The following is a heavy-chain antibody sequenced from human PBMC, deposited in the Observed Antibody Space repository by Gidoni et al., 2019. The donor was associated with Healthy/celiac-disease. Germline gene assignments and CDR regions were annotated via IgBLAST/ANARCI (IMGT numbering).Heavy chain of an antibody. V-gene: IGHV1-18*01. CDR2: ISAYNGNT. D-gene: IGHD6-13*01. J-gene: IGHJ4*02. CDR1: GYTFTSYG. Sequence: QVQLVPSGAEVKKPGASVKVSCKASGYTFTSYGISWLRQAPGQGLEWMGWISAYNGNTNYAQKLQGRGTMTTDTSTSTAYMELRSLRSDDTAVYYCARDHGLEQQLVFSGGKKGRFDYWGQGTLVTVSS. CDR3: ARDHGLEQQLVFSGGKKGRFDY.